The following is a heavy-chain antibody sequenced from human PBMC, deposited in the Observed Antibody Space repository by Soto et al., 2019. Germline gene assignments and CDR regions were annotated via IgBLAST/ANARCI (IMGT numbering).Heavy chain of an antibody. CDR1: GFTISSYA. CDR2: ISGSGGST. J-gene: IGHJ4*02. D-gene: IGHD6-19*01. Sequence: GGSLRVSYAVAGFTISSYAMSWVRKAPGKGLEWVSAISGSGGSTYYADSVKGRFTISRNNSKNTLYLQMNSLRAEDTAVYYCAKEPGYSSGWGPFDYWGQGTLVTVSS. CDR3: AKEPGYSSGWGPFDY. V-gene: IGHV3-23*01.